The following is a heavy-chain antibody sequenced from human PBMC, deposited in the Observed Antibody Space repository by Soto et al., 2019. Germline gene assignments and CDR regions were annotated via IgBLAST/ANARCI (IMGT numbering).Heavy chain of an antibody. CDR1: GFTFRSYN. CDR2: ISSSSSTI. V-gene: IGHV3-48*01. J-gene: IGHJ3*02. Sequence: EVQLVESGGGLVQPGGSLRLSCAASGFTFRSYNMNWVRQAPGKGLEWVSYISSSSSTIYYADSVKGRFTISRDNAKNSLYLQMNSLRAEDTAVYYCARSEQWQVSAFDIWGQGTMVTVSS. D-gene: IGHD6-19*01. CDR3: ARSEQWQVSAFDI.